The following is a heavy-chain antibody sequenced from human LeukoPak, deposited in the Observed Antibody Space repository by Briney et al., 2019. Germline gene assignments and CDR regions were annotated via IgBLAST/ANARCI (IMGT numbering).Heavy chain of an antibody. J-gene: IGHJ4*02. CDR2: FNPDDGET. V-gene: IGHV1-24*01. CDR3: GTDNRNSSGSIDH. Sequence: ASVKVSCKVSGYTLTDLSMHWVRQAPGKGLEWLGGFNPDDGETINAENFQGRVTMTEDTSTDTSYMELTSLTSEDTAVYYCGTDNRNSSGSIDHWGQGTLVSVSS. CDR1: GYTLTDLS. D-gene: IGHD3-22*01.